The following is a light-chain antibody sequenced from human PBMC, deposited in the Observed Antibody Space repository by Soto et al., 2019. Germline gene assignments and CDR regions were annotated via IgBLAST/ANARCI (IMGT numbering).Light chain of an antibody. V-gene: IGKV3-15*01. J-gene: IGKJ5*01. Sequence: ILVTQSPGTLSFSPGVSATLSCRASQSVSSNLAWYQQKPGQAPRLLSYGASTRATGIPARFSGSGSGTEFTLTISSLEPEDFAVYYCQQRSYPITFGQGTPLEIK. CDR3: QQRSYPIT. CDR1: QSVSSN. CDR2: GAS.